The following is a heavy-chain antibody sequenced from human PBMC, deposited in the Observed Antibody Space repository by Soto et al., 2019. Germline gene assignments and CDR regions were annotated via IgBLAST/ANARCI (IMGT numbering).Heavy chain of an antibody. Sequence: QVQLVQSGAEVKKPGASVKVSCKASGYTFTSYGISWVRQAPGQGLEWMGWISAYNGNTNYAQKLQGRVTMTTDTSTSSAYMERRGVRSDDTAVYYCARDSLIVGATNYYYGMDVWGQGTTVTVSS. CDR1: GYTFTSYG. CDR3: ARDSLIVGATNYYYGMDV. D-gene: IGHD1-26*01. J-gene: IGHJ6*02. V-gene: IGHV1-18*01. CDR2: ISAYNGNT.